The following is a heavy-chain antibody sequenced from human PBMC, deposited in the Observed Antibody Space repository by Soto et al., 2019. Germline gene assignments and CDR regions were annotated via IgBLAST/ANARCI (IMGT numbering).Heavy chain of an antibody. CDR2: IYWDADK. D-gene: IGHD1-26*01. CDR3: AVHGTVAHSAYFDY. Sequence: QITLKESGPTLVKPTQTLTLTCTFSGFSLSSSGVGVAWIRQPPGKALEWLALIYWDADKRYRPSLKNRLTITKDTSKNQVVLTVTNMDPVDTASYFCAVHGTVAHSAYFDYWGQGTLVTVSS. J-gene: IGHJ4*02. V-gene: IGHV2-5*02. CDR1: GFSLSSSGVG.